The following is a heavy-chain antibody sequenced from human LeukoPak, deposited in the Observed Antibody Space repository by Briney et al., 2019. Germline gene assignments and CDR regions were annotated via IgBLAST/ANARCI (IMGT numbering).Heavy chain of an antibody. D-gene: IGHD5-24*01. J-gene: IGHJ4*02. CDR2: IYGGGNI. CDR3: ARGAGYNYPYYFDY. V-gene: IGHV3-53*01. Sequence: GGSLRLSCAASGFIVSSNYMSWVRQAPGKGLEWVSVIYGGGNIYYADSVKGRFTISRDNSKNTLYLQMNSLRAEDTAVYYCARGAGYNYPYYFDYWGQGTLVTVSS. CDR1: GFIVSSNY.